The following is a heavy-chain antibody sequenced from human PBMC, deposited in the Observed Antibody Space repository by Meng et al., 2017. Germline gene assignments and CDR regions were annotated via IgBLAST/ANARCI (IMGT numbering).Heavy chain of an antibody. D-gene: IGHD3-10*01. Sequence: QVQLVQLGAEVERPGASVEVFCMASGYTFTGYDMHSVRQAPGPGLEGMGRINPNSGGTNYAQKFQGRVTMTRDTSINTAYMVLSRLRSDDAAVYYCASELNTYGSGSYAYWGQGTLVTVSS. CDR3: ASELNTYGSGSYAY. CDR2: INPNSGGT. CDR1: GYTFTGYD. V-gene: IGHV1-2*06. J-gene: IGHJ4*02.